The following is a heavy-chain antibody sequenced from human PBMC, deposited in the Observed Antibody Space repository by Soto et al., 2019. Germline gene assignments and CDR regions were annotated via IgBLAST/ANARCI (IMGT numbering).Heavy chain of an antibody. J-gene: IGHJ6*02. CDR2: INYSGST. Sequence: QVQLQESGPGLVKPSQTLSLTCTVSGGSISSGGYYWSWIRQHPGKGLEWIGYINYSGSTYYNPSLKRRVSISVDTSNHQFSLKLSSVTAADTAVYYCARDPRPLVQGGYYYYVMDVWGQGTTVTVSS. CDR1: GGSISSGGYY. D-gene: IGHD6-13*01. CDR3: ARDPRPLVQGGYYYYVMDV. V-gene: IGHV4-31*03.